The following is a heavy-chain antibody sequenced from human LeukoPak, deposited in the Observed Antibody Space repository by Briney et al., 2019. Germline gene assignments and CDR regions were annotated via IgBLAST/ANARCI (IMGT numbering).Heavy chain of an antibody. CDR3: VTQPGLGY. V-gene: IGHV5-51*01. Sequence: GESLKISCKASGYSFTSYWIGWVRQMPGKGLEWMGIIYPGDSDTRYRPSFQGQVTISVDKSITTAYLQWSSLKASDSAIYFCVTQPGLGYWGQGTLVTVSS. CDR1: GYSFTSYW. CDR2: IYPGDSDT. J-gene: IGHJ4*02. D-gene: IGHD1-26*01.